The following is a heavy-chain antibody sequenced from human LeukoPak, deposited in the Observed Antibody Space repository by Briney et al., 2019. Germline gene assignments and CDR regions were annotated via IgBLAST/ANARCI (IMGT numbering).Heavy chain of an antibody. D-gene: IGHD6-19*01. V-gene: IGHV3-30*04. J-gene: IGHJ4*02. Sequence: GSLRLSCAASGFTFSSYAMHWVRQAPGKGLEWVAVMSYDGSNKYYADSVKGRFTISRDNSKNTLYLQMNSLRAEDTAVYYCASLAVAVDYWGQGTLVTLSS. CDR3: ASLAVAVDY. CDR2: MSYDGSNK. CDR1: GFTFSSYA.